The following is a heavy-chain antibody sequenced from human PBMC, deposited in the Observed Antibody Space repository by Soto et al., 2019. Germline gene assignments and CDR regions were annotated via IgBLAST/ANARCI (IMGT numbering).Heavy chain of an antibody. D-gene: IGHD2-2*02. J-gene: IGHJ5*02. CDR3: ARSDIVLVPAALQTGGGWFDP. CDR2: IYYSGST. Sequence: QLQLQESGPGLVKPSETLSLTCTVSGGSISSSSYYWGWIRQPPGKGLEWIGSIYYSGSTYYNPSLKSRVPISVDTSKNQFSLKLSSVTAADTAVYYCARSDIVLVPAALQTGGGWFDPWGQGTLVTVSS. CDR1: GGSISSSSYY. V-gene: IGHV4-39*01.